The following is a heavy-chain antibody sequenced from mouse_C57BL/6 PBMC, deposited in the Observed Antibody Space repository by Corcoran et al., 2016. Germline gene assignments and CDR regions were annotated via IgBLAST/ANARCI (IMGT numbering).Heavy chain of an antibody. CDR3: ARFDSLRYAWAYYAMDY. Sequence: QIQLVQSGSELEKHGETDKLSCKASGYTFTTYGMSRVKQAPGKGLKWMGWINTYSGVPTYADDLKGRFAFSLETSASTAYLQINNLKNEDTATYFWARFDSLRYAWAYYAMDYWGQGISVAVSS. V-gene: IGHV9-3*01. D-gene: IGHD3-2*02. CDR2: INTYSGVP. CDR1: GYTFTTYG. J-gene: IGHJ4*01.